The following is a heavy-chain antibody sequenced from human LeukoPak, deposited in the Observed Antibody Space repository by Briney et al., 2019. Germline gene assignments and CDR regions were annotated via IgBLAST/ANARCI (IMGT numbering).Heavy chain of an antibody. CDR2: IYYSGDT. J-gene: IGHJ6*02. CDR3: ARDRITMVRGVIRYYYYGMDV. D-gene: IGHD3-10*01. V-gene: IGHV4-39*07. CDR1: GGSIRSSSYY. Sequence: SETLSLTCTVSGGSIRSSSYYWVWIRQPPGTGLEWIGYIYYSGDTYYNPSLKSRVTMSVDTSKNQFSLKLRSVTAADTAVYYCARDRITMVRGVIRYYYYGMDVWGQGTTVTVSS.